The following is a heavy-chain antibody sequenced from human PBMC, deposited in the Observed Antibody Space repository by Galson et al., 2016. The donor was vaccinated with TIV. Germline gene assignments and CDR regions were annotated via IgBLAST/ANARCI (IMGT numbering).Heavy chain of an antibody. V-gene: IGHV5-51*01. Sequence: QSGAEVKKPGESLKISCKGSGYSFTHYWIAWVRQMPGKGLEWMGIIYPDGSDTRYRPSFQGQVPSSADKSISTAYLQWSSLKASDTAMYYCAREGGTAIGPPFDCWGQGTLVTVSS. CDR2: IYPDGSDT. J-gene: IGHJ4*02. CDR3: AREGGTAIGPPFDC. CDR1: GYSFTHYW. D-gene: IGHD2-21*02.